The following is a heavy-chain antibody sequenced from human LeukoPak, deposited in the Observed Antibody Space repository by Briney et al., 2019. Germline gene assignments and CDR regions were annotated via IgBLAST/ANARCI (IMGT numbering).Heavy chain of an antibody. J-gene: IGHJ4*02. CDR2: INPSGGST. D-gene: IGHD3-22*01. V-gene: IGHV1-46*01. Sequence: ASVKVSCKASGYTFTGYLMHWVRQAPGQGLEWMGIINPSGGSTSYAQKLRGRVTMTRDTSTSTVYMELSSLRSEDTAVYYCARGERGDYYDSSGFWGQGTLVTVSS. CDR3: ARGERGDYYDSSGF. CDR1: GYTFTGYL.